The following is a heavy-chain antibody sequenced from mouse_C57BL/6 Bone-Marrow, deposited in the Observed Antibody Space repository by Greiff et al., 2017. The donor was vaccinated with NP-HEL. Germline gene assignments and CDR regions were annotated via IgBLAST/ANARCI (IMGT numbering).Heavy chain of an antibody. CDR1: GFTFSSYG. Sequence: EVQGVESGGDLVKPGGSLKLSCAASGFTFSSYGMSWVRQTPDKRLEWVATISSGGSYTYYPDSVKGRFTISRDNAKNTLYLQMSSLKSEDTAMYYCAIVTFDYWGQGTTLTVSS. D-gene: IGHD2-5*01. V-gene: IGHV5-6*01. CDR2: ISSGGSYT. J-gene: IGHJ2*01. CDR3: AIVTFDY.